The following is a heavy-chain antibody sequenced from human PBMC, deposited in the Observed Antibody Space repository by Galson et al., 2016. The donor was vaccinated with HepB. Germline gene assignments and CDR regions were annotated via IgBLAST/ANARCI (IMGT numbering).Heavy chain of an antibody. Sequence: SLRLFCAASGFTFSSYAMHWVRQAPGKGLEWVAVIWYHGSDKYYEDSVKGRFTISRDNSNNSLFLQMTSLRAEDTAVYYCAKDGGGIWSGWNHYFDLWGRGTLVTVSA. V-gene: IGHV3-33*06. CDR2: IWYHGSDK. J-gene: IGHJ2*01. CDR1: GFTFSSYA. CDR3: AKDGGGIWSGWNHYFDL. D-gene: IGHD3-3*01.